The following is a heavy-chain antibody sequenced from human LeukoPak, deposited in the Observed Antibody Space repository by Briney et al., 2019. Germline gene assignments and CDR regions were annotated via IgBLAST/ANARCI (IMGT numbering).Heavy chain of an antibody. CDR2: IIPILGIA. D-gene: IGHD4-23*01. V-gene: IGHV1-69*04. Sequence: ASVKVSCKASGGTFSSYAISWLRQAPGQGLEWMGRIIPILGIANYAQKFQGRVTITADKSTSTAYMELSSLRSEDTAVYYCARNSIYGGNPFDYWGQGTLVTVSS. J-gene: IGHJ4*02. CDR1: GGTFSSYA. CDR3: ARNSIYGGNPFDY.